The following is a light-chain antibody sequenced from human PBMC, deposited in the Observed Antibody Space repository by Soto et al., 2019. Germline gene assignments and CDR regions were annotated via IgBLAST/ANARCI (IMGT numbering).Light chain of an antibody. CDR1: QSVTNNF. J-gene: IGKJ1*01. V-gene: IGKV3-20*01. CDR3: QQYDNWPRT. Sequence: PGERATLSCGASQSVTNNFLAWYQQKPGQAPRLLIYGASSRATDIPDRFSGSGSGTDFSFTISRLQPEDFAIYYCQQYDNWPRTFGHGTKVDIK. CDR2: GAS.